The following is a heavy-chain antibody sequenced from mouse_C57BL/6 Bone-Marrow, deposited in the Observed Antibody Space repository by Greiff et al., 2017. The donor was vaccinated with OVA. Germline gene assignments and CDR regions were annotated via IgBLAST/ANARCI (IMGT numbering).Heavy chain of an antibody. Sequence: EVQLQQSGAELVRPGASVKLSCTASGFNIKDDYMHWVKQRPEQGLEWIGWIDPENGDTEYASKFQGKATITADTSSNTAYLQLSSLTSEDTAVYYCTTPYYYGSNYYAMDYWGQGTSGTVSS. J-gene: IGHJ4*01. CDR1: GFNIKDDY. CDR2: IDPENGDT. V-gene: IGHV14-4*01. CDR3: TTPYYYGSNYYAMDY. D-gene: IGHD1-1*01.